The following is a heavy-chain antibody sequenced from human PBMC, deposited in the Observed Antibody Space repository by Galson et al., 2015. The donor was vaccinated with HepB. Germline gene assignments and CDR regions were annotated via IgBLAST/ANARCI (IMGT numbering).Heavy chain of an antibody. CDR3: ARHHSDYDILTGYYNYYYYGMDV. Sequence: SLRLSCAASGFTFSSYAMHWVRQAPGKGLEWVAVISYDGSNKYYADSVKGRFTISRDNSKNTLYLQMNSLRAEDTAVYYCARHHSDYDILTGYYNYYYYGMDVWGQGTTVTVSS. J-gene: IGHJ6*02. CDR2: ISYDGSNK. V-gene: IGHV3-30-3*01. D-gene: IGHD3-9*01. CDR1: GFTFSSYA.